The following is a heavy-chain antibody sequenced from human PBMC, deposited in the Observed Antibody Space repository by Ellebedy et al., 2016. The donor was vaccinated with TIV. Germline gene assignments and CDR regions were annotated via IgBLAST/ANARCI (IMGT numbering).Heavy chain of an antibody. D-gene: IGHD5-18*01. CDR1: GFTFSDYY. V-gene: IGHV3-11*01. J-gene: IGHJ4*02. CDR2: ISSSGSAM. CDR3: ARPIEYSYGVDY. Sequence: PGGSLRLSCAASGFTFSDYYMTWIRQAPGKGLEWVSYISSSGSAMYYADSVRGRFTIFRDNAKKSLYLQMNSLRAEDTAVYYCARPIEYSYGVDYWGQGTLVTVSS.